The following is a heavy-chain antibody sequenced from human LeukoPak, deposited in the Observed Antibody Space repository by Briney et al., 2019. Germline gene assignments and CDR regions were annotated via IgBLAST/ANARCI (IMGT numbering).Heavy chain of an antibody. D-gene: IGHD1-26*01. CDR2: INYTGST. CDR1: GGSISSYY. V-gene: IGHV4-59*04. Sequence: SETLSLTCTVYGGSISSYYWSWIRQPPGKGLEWIGRINYTGSTCYNPSLKSRVTISVDTSKNQFSLKLTSLTASDTAVYYCAGGRRPYYHYFDYWGQGTLVTVSS. J-gene: IGHJ4*02. CDR3: AGGRRPYYHYFDY.